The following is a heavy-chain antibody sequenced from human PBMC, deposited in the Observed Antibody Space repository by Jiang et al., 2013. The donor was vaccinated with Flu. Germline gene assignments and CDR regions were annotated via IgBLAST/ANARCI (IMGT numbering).Heavy chain of an antibody. J-gene: IGHJ3*01. CDR1: GYTFPDYY. Sequence: SGAEVKRPGASVMVPCKASGYTFPDYYIHWLRRAPGQRLEWMGWMNPKNGGTKFAQKFGGRVAMTRDTSISTAYMELSDLRSDDTAVYFCARGPSSGAFDVWGQGTMVALSS. CDR2: MNPKNGGT. CDR3: ARGPSSGAFDV. V-gene: IGHV1-2*02. D-gene: IGHD1-26*01.